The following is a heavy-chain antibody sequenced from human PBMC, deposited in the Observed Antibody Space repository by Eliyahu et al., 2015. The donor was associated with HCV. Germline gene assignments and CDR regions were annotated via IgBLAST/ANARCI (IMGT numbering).Heavy chain of an antibody. CDR2: ISTXGTRI. J-gene: IGHJ4*02. CDR3: ARGNHGDHPPY. D-gene: IGHD4-17*01. Sequence: DVQLVESGGGSVQXGGSXRLSCAAXGFTFXAXEMXXFRQGPGKGLXWXSYISTXGTRISYADSVKGRFTVSRDDAKNSLYLQMSGLKTEDAAIYYCARGNHGDHPPYWGRGTLVTVSS. V-gene: IGHV3-48*03. CDR1: GFTFXAXE.